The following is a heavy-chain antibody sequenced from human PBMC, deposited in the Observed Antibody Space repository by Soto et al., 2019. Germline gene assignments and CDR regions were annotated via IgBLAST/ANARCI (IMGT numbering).Heavy chain of an antibody. D-gene: IGHD5-18*01. CDR3: ARVGSFGYSYGYDYYYGMDV. Sequence: GGSLRLSCAASGFTFSSYGMHWVRQAPGKGLEWVAVIWYDGSNKYYADSVKGRFTISRDNSKNTLYLRMNSLRAEDTAVYYCARVGSFGYSYGYDYYYGMDVWGQGTTVTVSS. CDR2: IWYDGSNK. CDR1: GFTFSSYG. J-gene: IGHJ6*02. V-gene: IGHV3-33*01.